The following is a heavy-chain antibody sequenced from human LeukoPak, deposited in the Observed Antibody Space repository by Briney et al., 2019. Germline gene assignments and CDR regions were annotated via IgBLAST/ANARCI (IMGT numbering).Heavy chain of an antibody. V-gene: IGHV4-59*08. CDR3: ARHYYDSSGYPVYAFDI. CDR2: IYYSGST. J-gene: IGHJ3*02. D-gene: IGHD3-22*01. Sequence: SETLSLTCTVSGGSISSYYWSWIRQPPGKGLEWIGYIYYSGSTNYNPSLKSRVTISVDTSKNQFSLKLGSVTAADTAVYYCARHYYDSSGYPVYAFDIWGQGTMVTVSS. CDR1: GGSISSYY.